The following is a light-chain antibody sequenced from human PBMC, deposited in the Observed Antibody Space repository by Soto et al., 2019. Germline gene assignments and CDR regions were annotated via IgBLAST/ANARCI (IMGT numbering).Light chain of an antibody. CDR1: QSVSSSY. V-gene: IGKV3-15*01. J-gene: IGKJ1*01. CDR2: GAS. Sequence: EIVLTQSPGTLSLSQGERATLSCRASQSVSSSYLAWYQQKPGQAPRLLIYGASTRATGIPARFSGSGSGTEFTLTISSLQSEDFAVYYCQQYSIWRTFGQGTKVDIK. CDR3: QQYSIWRT.